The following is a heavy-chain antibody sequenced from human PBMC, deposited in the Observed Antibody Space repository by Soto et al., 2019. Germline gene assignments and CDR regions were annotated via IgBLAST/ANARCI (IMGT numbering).Heavy chain of an antibody. CDR2: IWYDGSNK. D-gene: IGHD3-16*01. J-gene: IGHJ6*02. CDR3: ARDRIPGSFMITFGGVTDCMDV. CDR1: GSTFSSYG. Sequence: PGGSLRLSCAASGSTFSSYGMHWVRQAPGKGLEWVAVIWYDGSNKYYADSVKGRFTISRDNSKNTLYLQMNSLRAEDTAVYYCARDRIPGSFMITFGGVTDCMDVWGQGTTVTVSS. V-gene: IGHV3-33*01.